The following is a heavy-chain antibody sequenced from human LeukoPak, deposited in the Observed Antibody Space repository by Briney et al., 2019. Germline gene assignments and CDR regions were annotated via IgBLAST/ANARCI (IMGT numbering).Heavy chain of an antibody. CDR3: ARDMGYYGSGDV. V-gene: IGHV3-66*01. CDR1: GFTVSSNY. Sequence: GGSLRLSCAASGFTVSSNYMSWVRQAPGKGLEWVSVIYSGGSTYYADSVKGRFTISRDNSKNTLYLQMNNLRAEDTAVYYCARDMGYYGSGDVWGQGTTVTVSS. J-gene: IGHJ6*02. CDR2: IYSGGST. D-gene: IGHD3-10*01.